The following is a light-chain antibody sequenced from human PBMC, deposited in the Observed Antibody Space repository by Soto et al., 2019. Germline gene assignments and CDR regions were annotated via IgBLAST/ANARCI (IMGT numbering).Light chain of an antibody. Sequence: QSVLTRPPSTSGTPGQRVTISCAGSSSNIESNYVYWYEQLPGTAPKLLIYRDTQRPSGVPDRFSGSKSGTSASLAISGLRSEDEADYYCAAWDDSLSGPVFGGGTKLTVL. CDR1: SSNIESNY. V-gene: IGLV1-47*01. CDR3: AAWDDSLSGPV. J-gene: IGLJ3*02. CDR2: RDT.